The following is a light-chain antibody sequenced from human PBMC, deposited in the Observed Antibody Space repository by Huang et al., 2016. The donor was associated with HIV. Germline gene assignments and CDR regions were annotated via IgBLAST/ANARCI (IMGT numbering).Light chain of an antibody. CDR3: QQRSNWPPRVT. CDR1: QSVSSY. J-gene: IGKJ5*01. CDR2: DAS. V-gene: IGKV3-11*01. Sequence: EIVLTQSPATLSWSPGERVTLSCRASQSVSSYLAWYQQKPGQAPRLLIYDASNRATGIPARFSGSGSGTDFTLTISSLEPEDFAVYYCQQRSNWPPRVTFGQGTRLEIK.